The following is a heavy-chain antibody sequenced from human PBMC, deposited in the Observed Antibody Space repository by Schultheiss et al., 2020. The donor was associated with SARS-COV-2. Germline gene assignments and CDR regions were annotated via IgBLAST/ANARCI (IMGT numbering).Heavy chain of an antibody. CDR2: IKCDGSEK. J-gene: IGHJ4*02. CDR1: GFTFSSSW. Sequence: GGSLRLSCAASGFTFSSSWMHWVCQAPEKGLEWVADIKCDGSEKYYVDSVKGRLTISRDNAKNSLYLQMNSLRAEDTAVYYCARVPGTPGRGIDYWGQGTLVTVSS. V-gene: IGHV3-52*01. CDR3: ARVPGTPGRGIDY. D-gene: IGHD1-1*01.